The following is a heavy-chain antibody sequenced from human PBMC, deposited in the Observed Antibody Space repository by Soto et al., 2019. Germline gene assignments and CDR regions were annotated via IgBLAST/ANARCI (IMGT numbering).Heavy chain of an antibody. V-gene: IGHV3-64*01. Sequence: EVQLVESGGGLVQPGGSLRLSCAASGFTFSNYEMNWVRQAPGKGLEYVSSISSNGGNIDYAKSVKARFTISRDNSENTLYLQMGGLRADDMALYYCARRGYDSRWANVYMDVWGKGTTVTVSS. CDR3: ARRGYDSRWANVYMDV. J-gene: IGHJ6*03. D-gene: IGHD6-13*01. CDR2: ISSNGGNI. CDR1: GFTFSNYE.